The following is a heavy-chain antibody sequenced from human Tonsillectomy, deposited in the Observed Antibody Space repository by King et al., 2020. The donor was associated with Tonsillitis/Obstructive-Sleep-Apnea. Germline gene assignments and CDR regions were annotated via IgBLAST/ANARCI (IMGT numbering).Heavy chain of an antibody. Sequence: QLVQSGGGVVQPGRSLRISCAASGFTFSSYAMHWVRQAPGKGLEWVAVILYDGSNKYYADSVKGRFTISRDNSKNTLYLQMNSLRAEDTAVYYCARGTDYDFWSGFDYWGQGTLVTVSS. V-gene: IGHV3-30*04. J-gene: IGHJ4*02. CDR1: GFTFSSYA. CDR2: ILYDGSNK. CDR3: ARGTDYDFWSGFDY. D-gene: IGHD3-3*01.